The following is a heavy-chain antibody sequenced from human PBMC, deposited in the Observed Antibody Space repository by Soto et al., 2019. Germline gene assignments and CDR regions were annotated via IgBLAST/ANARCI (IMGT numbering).Heavy chain of an antibody. Sequence: SETLSLTCAVYGGSFSGYYWSWIRQPPGKGLEWIGEINHSGSTNYNPSLKSRVTISVDTSKNQFSLKLSSVTAADTAVYYCWGRSYYYYYYMDVWGKGTTVTSP. J-gene: IGHJ6*03. CDR1: GGSFSGYY. D-gene: IGHD1-26*01. V-gene: IGHV4-34*01. CDR3: WGRSYYYYYYMDV. CDR2: INHSGST.